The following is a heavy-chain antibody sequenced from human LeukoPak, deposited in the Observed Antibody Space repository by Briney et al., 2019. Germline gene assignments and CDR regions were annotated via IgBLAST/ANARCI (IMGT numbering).Heavy chain of an antibody. V-gene: IGHV1-2*06. CDR3: ARTYYDFWSGYYPFDY. CDR2: INPNSGGT. Sequence: ASVKVSCKVSGYTLTELSMHWVRQAPGQGLEWMGRINPNSGGTNYAQKFQGRVTMTRDTSISTAYMELSRLRSDDTAVYYCARTYYDFWSGYYPFDYWGQGTLVTVSS. D-gene: IGHD3-3*01. CDR1: GYTLTELS. J-gene: IGHJ4*02.